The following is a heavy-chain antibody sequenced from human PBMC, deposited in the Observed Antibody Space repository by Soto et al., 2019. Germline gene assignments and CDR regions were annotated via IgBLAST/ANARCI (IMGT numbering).Heavy chain of an antibody. V-gene: IGHV1-24*01. CDR1: GYTLTELS. CDR2: FDPEDGET. J-gene: IGHJ6*02. CDR3: ATLSWGIAAAGHYYYYGIDV. D-gene: IGHD6-13*01. Sequence: ASVKVSCKVSGYTLTELSMHWVRQAPGKGLEWMGGFDPEDGETIYAQKFQGRVTMTEDTSTDTAYMELSSLRSEDTAVYYCATLSWGIAAAGHYYYYGIDVWGQGTTVTVSS.